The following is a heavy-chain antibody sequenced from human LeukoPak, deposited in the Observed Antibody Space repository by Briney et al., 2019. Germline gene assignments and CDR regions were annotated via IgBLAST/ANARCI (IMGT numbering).Heavy chain of an antibody. CDR1: GFTSNNYW. V-gene: IGHV3-7*01. D-gene: IGHD3-10*01. J-gene: IGHJ4*02. CDR2: IKQDESEK. CDR3: ARVNDYDSGSLYRPIDY. Sequence: PGGSLRLSCEASGFTSNNYWMSWFRQAPGKGLEWVANIKQDESEKNYVDSVKGRFTISRDNVKNSLYLQMNSLRAEDTAVYSCARVNDYDSGSLYRPIDYWGQGTLVTVSS.